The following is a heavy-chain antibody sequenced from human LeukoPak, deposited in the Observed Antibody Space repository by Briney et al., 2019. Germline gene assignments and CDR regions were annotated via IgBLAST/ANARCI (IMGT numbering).Heavy chain of an antibody. J-gene: IGHJ4*02. D-gene: IGHD2-2*01. CDR1: GGSFSGCY. V-gene: IGHV4-34*01. Sequence: PSETLSLTCAVYGGSFSGCYWSWIRQPPGKGLEWIGEINHSGSTNYNPSLKSRVTISVDTSKNQFSLKLSSVTAADTAVYYCARARYCSSTSCWTFDYWGQGTLVTVSS. CDR2: INHSGST. CDR3: ARARYCSSTSCWTFDY.